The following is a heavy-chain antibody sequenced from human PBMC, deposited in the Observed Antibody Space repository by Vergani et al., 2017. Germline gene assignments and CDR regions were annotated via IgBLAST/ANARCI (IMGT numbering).Heavy chain of an antibody. CDR3: ARARIGETIPGAYYYGMDV. V-gene: IGHV1-18*01. CDR2: ISAYNGNT. J-gene: IGHJ6*02. CDR1: GYTFTSYG. Sequence: QVQLVQSGAEVKKPGASVKVSCKASGYTFTSYGISWVRQAPGXGLEWMGWISAYNGNTNYAQKLQGRVTMTTDTSTSTAYMELRSLRSDDTAVYYCARARIGETIPGAYYYGMDVWGQGTTVTVSS. D-gene: IGHD3-10*01.